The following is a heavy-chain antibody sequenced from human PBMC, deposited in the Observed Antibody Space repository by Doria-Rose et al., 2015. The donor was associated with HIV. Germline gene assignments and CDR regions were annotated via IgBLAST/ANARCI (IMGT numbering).Heavy chain of an antibody. Sequence: PGKGLEWIGYIYYTGSTHNNPSLKSRITISVDTSKNHFSLKLTSVTAADTAVYYCVRDAARVGRSFAVWGQGTMVTVSS. CDR3: VRDAARVGRSFAV. V-gene: IGHV4-30-4*01. CDR2: IYYTGST. D-gene: IGHD3-10*01. J-gene: IGHJ3*01.